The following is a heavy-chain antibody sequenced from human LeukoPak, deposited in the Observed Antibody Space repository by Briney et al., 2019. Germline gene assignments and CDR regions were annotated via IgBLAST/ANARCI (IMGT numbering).Heavy chain of an antibody. J-gene: IGHJ4*02. CDR1: GYTFTGYH. V-gene: IGHV1-2*02. D-gene: IGHD6-13*01. CDR2: INPNSGGT. CDR3: VRDLNIATLDY. Sequence: ASVKISCKASGYTFTGYHMHWVRQAPGQGLEWMGWINPNSGGTNYAQKFQGRVTMTRDTSISTAYMELSRLRSDDTAVYYCVRDLNIATLDYWGQGTLVTVSS.